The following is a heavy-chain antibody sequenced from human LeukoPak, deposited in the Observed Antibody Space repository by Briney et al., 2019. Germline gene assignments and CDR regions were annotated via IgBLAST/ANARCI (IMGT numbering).Heavy chain of an antibody. CDR3: ARDLGDSSGYYLAFDY. V-gene: IGHV4-59*01. J-gene: IGHJ4*02. Sequence: SETLSLTCTVSGGSISSYYWSWIRQPPGKGLEWIGYIYYSGSTNYNPSLMSRVTISVDTSKNQFSLKLSSVTAADTAVYYCARDLGDSSGYYLAFDYWGQGTLVTVSS. D-gene: IGHD3-22*01. CDR2: IYYSGST. CDR1: GGSISSYY.